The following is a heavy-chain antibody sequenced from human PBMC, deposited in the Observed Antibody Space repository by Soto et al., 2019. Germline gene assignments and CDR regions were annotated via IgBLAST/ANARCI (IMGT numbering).Heavy chain of an antibody. CDR1: GFMFSIYW. CDR3: GDPFAAEMVS. Sequence: RHCRSGAGFMFSIYWMHWVRQAPGKGLVWVSHINSDGSRTTYADSVKGRFTISRDNAKNKMFLQMNSLIVDDTAVYYCGDPFAAEMVSWGHGT. D-gene: IGHD2-8*01. CDR2: INSDGSRT. V-gene: IGHV3-74*01. J-gene: IGHJ5*01.